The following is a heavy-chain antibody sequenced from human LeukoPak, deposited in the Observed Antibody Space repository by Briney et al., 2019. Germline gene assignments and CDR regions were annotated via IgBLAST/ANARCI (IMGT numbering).Heavy chain of an antibody. CDR1: GFTFSSYE. J-gene: IGHJ4*02. V-gene: IGHV3-48*03. D-gene: IGHD6-13*01. CDR3: AIDPHPYSSSWLDSPYYFDY. CDR2: ISSSGSTI. Sequence: PGGSLRLSCAASGFTFSSYEMNWVRQAPGKGLEWVSYISSSGSTIYYADSVKGRFTISRDNAKNSLYLQMNSLRAEDTAVYYCAIDPHPYSSSWLDSPYYFDYWGQGTLVTVSS.